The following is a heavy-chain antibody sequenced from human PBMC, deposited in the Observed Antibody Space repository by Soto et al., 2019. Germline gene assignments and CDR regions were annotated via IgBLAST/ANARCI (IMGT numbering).Heavy chain of an antibody. D-gene: IGHD4-17*01. V-gene: IGHV3-23*01. CDR2: ISGSGGST. Sequence: PGGSLRLSCAASGFTVSSNYMSWVRQAPGKGLEWVSAISGSGGSTYYADSVKGRFTISRDNSKNTLYLQMNSLRAEDTAVYYCAKVFAYGDYRSLDYWGQGTLVTVSS. CDR1: GFTVSSNY. CDR3: AKVFAYGDYRSLDY. J-gene: IGHJ4*02.